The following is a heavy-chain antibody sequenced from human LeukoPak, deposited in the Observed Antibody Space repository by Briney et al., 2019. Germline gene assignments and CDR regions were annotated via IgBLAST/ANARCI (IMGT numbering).Heavy chain of an antibody. J-gene: IGHJ4*02. CDR2: ISGGT. CDR3: ARDGPSGSYDY. Sequence: ASVKVSCKASGYTFTGYYIHWVRQAPGQGLEWMGWISGGTNYAQKFQGRVTMTRDTSISTAYMELSRLRSDDTAVYYCARDGPSGSYDYWGQGTLVTVSS. CDR1: GYTFTGYY. D-gene: IGHD1-26*01. V-gene: IGHV1-2*02.